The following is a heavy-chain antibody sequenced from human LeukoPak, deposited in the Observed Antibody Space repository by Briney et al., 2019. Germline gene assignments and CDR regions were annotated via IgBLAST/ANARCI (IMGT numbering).Heavy chain of an antibody. CDR1: GYTFTSYY. CDR3: ARQDTAGAFDY. J-gene: IGHJ4*02. Sequence: ASVKVSCKASGYTFTSYYIHWVRQAPGQGLEWMGIINPSGGSTNYAQKFQGRVTITADKSTSTAYMELSSLRSEDTAVYYCARQDTAGAFDYWGQGTLVTVSS. D-gene: IGHD5-18*01. V-gene: IGHV1-46*01. CDR2: INPSGGST.